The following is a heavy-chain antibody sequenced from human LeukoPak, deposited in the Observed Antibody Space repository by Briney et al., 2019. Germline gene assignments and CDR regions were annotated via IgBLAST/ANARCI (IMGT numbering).Heavy chain of an antibody. D-gene: IGHD3-22*01. Sequence: GGSLRLSCAASGFTFSSYAMSWVRQAPGKGLEWVSAISGSGASTYYADSVKGRFTISRDNSKNTLYLQMNSLRAEDTAVYYCAKADYYDSSGYPDAFDIWGQGTMVTVSS. J-gene: IGHJ3*02. CDR2: ISGSGAST. CDR1: GFTFSSYA. V-gene: IGHV3-23*01. CDR3: AKADYYDSSGYPDAFDI.